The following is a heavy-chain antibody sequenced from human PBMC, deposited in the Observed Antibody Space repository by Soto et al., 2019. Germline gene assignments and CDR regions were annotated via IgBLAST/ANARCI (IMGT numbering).Heavy chain of an antibody. CDR2: INYSGST. CDR3: ARDNMVSLGGMDV. J-gene: IGHJ6*02. Sequence: LLPTCTVSGGSISSGGYYWSWIRQHPGKGLDWIGNINYSGSTYYNPSLKSRVTISVETSKNQFYLKLSSVTAADTAVYYCARDNMVSLGGMDVWGQGTTVTGSS. CDR1: GGSISSGGYY. V-gene: IGHV4-31*03. D-gene: IGHD2-8*01.